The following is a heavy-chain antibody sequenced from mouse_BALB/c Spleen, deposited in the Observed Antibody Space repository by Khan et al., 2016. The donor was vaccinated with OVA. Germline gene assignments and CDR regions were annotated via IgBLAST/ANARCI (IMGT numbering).Heavy chain of an antibody. D-gene: IGHD2-10*01. V-gene: IGHV9-3-1*01. CDR3: ARPPYFSYTLDH. CDR1: GYTFTNYG. Sequence: LVESGPELKKPGETVKISCKASGYTFTNYGMNWVKQSPGKALKWMGWINTYTGEPTYAADFKGRFAFSLETSASTAYLQINNLKHEDTATYCCARPPYFSYTLDHWGQGTSVTVAS. J-gene: IGHJ4*01. CDR2: INTYTGEP.